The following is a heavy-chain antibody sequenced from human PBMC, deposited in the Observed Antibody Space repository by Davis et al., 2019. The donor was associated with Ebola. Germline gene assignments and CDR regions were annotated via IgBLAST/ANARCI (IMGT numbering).Heavy chain of an antibody. D-gene: IGHD1-26*01. Sequence: ASVKVSCKASGYTFTNYYMHWVRQAPGQGLEWMGMINPNDGRTIYAQKFQGRVTITRDTSASTAYMELSSLRSEDTAVYYCAKGLGATVGDYYYYVMDVWGKGTTVTVSS. CDR2: INPNDGRT. CDR1: GYTFTNYY. V-gene: IGHV1-46*01. CDR3: AKGLGATVGDYYYYVMDV. J-gene: IGHJ6*04.